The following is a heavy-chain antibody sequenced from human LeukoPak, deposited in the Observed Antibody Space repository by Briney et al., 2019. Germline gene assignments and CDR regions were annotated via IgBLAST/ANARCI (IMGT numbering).Heavy chain of an antibody. D-gene: IGHD1-26*01. CDR1: GFTFSSNG. Sequence: GGSLRLSCAASGFTFSSNGMHWVRQAPGKGLEWVAIIWYDGSNAYYADSVKGRFTISRDNSKDTLYLQMNSLRADDTAVYYCARLVGARGGYFDYWGQGTQVTVSS. CDR2: IWYDGSNA. J-gene: IGHJ4*02. CDR3: ARLVGARGGYFDY. V-gene: IGHV3-33*01.